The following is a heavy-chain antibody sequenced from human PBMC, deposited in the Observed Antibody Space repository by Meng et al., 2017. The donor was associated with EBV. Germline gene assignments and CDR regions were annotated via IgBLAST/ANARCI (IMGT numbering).Heavy chain of an antibody. CDR3: ARVVATIFTNWFDP. CDR2: IYYSGST. D-gene: IGHD5-12*01. CDR1: GGSISSSSYY. V-gene: IGHV4-39*07. Sequence: QLPLQEPGPGLVKPSETLSLTCTVSGGSISSSSYYWGWIRQPPGKGLEWIGSIYYSGSTYYNPSLKSRVTISVDTSKNQFSLKLSSVTAADTAVYYCARVVATIFTNWFDPWGQGTLVTVSS. J-gene: IGHJ5*02.